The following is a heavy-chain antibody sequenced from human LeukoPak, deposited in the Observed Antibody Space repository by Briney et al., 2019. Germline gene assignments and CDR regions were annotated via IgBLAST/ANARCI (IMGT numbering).Heavy chain of an antibody. CDR3: ARDRDCSGGSCLDY. J-gene: IGHJ4*02. Sequence: GSSVKVSCKASGGTFGSYAISWVRQAPGQGLEWMGGIIPIFGTANYAQKFQGRVTITTDESTSTAYMELSSLRSEDTAVYYCARDRDCSGGSCLDYWGQGTLVTVSS. V-gene: IGHV1-69*05. CDR1: GGTFGSYA. D-gene: IGHD2-15*01. CDR2: IIPIFGTA.